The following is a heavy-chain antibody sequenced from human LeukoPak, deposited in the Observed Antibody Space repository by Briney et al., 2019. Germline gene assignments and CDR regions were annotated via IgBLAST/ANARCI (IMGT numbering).Heavy chain of an antibody. CDR1: GFTFDDYG. D-gene: IGHD2-15*01. CDR2: INWNGGST. Sequence: GGSLRLSCAASGFTFDDYGMSWVRQAPGKGLEWVSGINWNGGSTGYADSVKGRFTISRDNAKNSPYLQMNSLRAEDTALYYCARDGYCSGGSCLLGYYYYYMDVWGKGTTVTVSS. V-gene: IGHV3-20*04. CDR3: ARDGYCSGGSCLLGYYYYYMDV. J-gene: IGHJ6*03.